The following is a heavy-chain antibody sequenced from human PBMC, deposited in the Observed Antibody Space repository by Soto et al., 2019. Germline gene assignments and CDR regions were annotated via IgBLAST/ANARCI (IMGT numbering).Heavy chain of an antibody. J-gene: IGHJ4*02. CDR3: AKTNRKMIVGFAGY. CDR2: ISGSGGST. V-gene: IGHV3-23*01. D-gene: IGHD3-22*01. Sequence: EVQLLESGGGLVQPGGSLRLSCAASGFTFSSYAMSWVRQPPGKGLEWVSAISGSGGSTYYADSVKGRFTISRDNSKNTLYLQMNSLRAEDTAVYYCAKTNRKMIVGFAGYWGQGTLVTVSS. CDR1: GFTFSSYA.